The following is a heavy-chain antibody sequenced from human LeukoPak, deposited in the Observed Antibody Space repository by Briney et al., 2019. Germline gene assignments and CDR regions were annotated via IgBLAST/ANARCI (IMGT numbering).Heavy chain of an antibody. CDR2: INPNSGGT. D-gene: IGHD3-3*01. CDR3: ARSDFWSGYYPDY. Sequence: ASVKVSCKASGYTFTGYYMHWVRQAPGQGLEWMGRINPNSGGTNYAQKFQGRVTMTRDTSISTAYMELSRLRSDDTAVYYCARSDFWSGYYPDYWGQGTLVTVSS. CDR1: GYTFTGYY. J-gene: IGHJ4*02. V-gene: IGHV1-2*02.